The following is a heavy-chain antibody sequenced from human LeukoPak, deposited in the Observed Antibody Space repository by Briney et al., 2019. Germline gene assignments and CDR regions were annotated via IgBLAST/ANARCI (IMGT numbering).Heavy chain of an antibody. J-gene: IGHJ4*02. CDR3: ARNTFDY. V-gene: IGHV4-34*01. CDR2: INHSGST. CDR1: GGSFSGYY. Sequence: SETLSLTCAVYGGSFSGYYWSWIRQPPGKGLEWIGEINHSGSTNYNPSLESRVTISVDTSKNQFSLKLSSVTAADTAVYYCARNTFDYWGQGTLVTVSS.